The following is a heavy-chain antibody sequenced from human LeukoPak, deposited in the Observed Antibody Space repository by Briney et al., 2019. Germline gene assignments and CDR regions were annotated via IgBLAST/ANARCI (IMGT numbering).Heavy chain of an antibody. D-gene: IGHD2-15*01. CDR1: GGTFSSYA. Sequence: ASVKVSCKASGGTFSSYAISWVRQAPGQGLEWMGRIIPILGIANYAQKFQGRVTITADKSTSTAYMELSSLRSEDTAVYYCASAGVVVAPYYYYGMDVWGQGTTVTVSS. J-gene: IGHJ6*02. V-gene: IGHV1-69*04. CDR3: ASAGVVVAPYYYYGMDV. CDR2: IIPILGIA.